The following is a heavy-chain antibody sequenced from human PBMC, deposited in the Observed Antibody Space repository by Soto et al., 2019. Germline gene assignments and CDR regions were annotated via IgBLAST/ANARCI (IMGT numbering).Heavy chain of an antibody. J-gene: IGHJ3*01. D-gene: IGHD6-19*01. CDR3: ARDRGSSGMFELDV. V-gene: IGHV3-48*02. CDR1: QFPFDVYS. Sequence: GQSLKISCVASQFPFDVYSMHWVRQAPGKGLEWVSYIRHTTSATFYADAVKGRFTISRDNRKNSLFLQMNSLRDDDTGVYFCARDRGSSGMFELDVWGPGTLVPVS. CDR2: IRHTTSAT.